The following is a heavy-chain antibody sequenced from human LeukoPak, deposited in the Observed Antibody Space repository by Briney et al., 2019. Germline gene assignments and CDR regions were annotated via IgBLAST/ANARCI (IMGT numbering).Heavy chain of an antibody. J-gene: IGHJ4*02. CDR1: GYTFTSYG. V-gene: IGHV1-18*01. CDR2: TSAYNGNT. CDR3: ARDGRGAVAGTFDY. Sequence: ASVKVSCKASGYTFTSYGISWVRQAPGQGLEWMGWTSAYNGNTNYAQKLQGRVTMTTDTSTSTAYMELRSLRSDDTAVYYCARDGRGAVAGTFDYWGQGTLVTVSS. D-gene: IGHD6-19*01.